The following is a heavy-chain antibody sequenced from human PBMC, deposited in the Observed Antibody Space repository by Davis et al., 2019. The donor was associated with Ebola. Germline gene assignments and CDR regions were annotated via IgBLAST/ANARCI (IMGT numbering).Heavy chain of an antibody. J-gene: IGHJ5*02. V-gene: IGHV3-11*01. CDR3: AKVNPGFCSGGSCSRNWFDP. D-gene: IGHD2-15*01. Sequence: GESLKISCAASGFTFSDYYMSWIRQAPGKGLEWVSYISSSGSTIYYADSVKGRFTISRDNAKNSLYLQMNILRAEDTAVYYCAKVNPGFCSGGSCSRNWFDPWGQGTLVTVSS. CDR2: ISSSGSTI. CDR1: GFTFSDYY.